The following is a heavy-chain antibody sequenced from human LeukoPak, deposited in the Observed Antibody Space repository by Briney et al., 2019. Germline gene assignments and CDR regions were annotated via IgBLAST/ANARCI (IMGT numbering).Heavy chain of an antibody. CDR1: GGSFSGYY. Sequence: SETLSLTCAVYGGSFSGYYWSWIRQPPGKGLEWIGEINHSGSTNYNPSLKSRVTISVDTSKNQFSLKLSSVTAADTAVYYCARGRYAWGSYRPFDYWGQGTLVTVSS. J-gene: IGHJ4*02. CDR3: ARGRYAWGSYRPFDY. V-gene: IGHV4-34*01. D-gene: IGHD3-16*02. CDR2: INHSGST.